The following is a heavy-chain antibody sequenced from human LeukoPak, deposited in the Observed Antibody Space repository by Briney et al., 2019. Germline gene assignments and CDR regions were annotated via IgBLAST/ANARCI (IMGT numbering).Heavy chain of an antibody. CDR3: ARGLLSLYSSSWSAPFDY. V-gene: IGHV1-69*13. D-gene: IGHD6-13*01. CDR2: IIPIFGTA. Sequence: ASVKVSCKASGGTFSSYAISWVRQAPGQGLEWMGGIIPIFGTASYAQKFQGRVTIAADESTSTAYMELSSLRSEDTAVYYCARGLLSLYSSSWSAPFDYWGQGTLVTVSS. CDR1: GGTFSSYA. J-gene: IGHJ4*02.